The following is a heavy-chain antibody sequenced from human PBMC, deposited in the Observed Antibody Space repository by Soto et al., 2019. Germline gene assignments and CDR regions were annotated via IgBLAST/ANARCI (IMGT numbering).Heavy chain of an antibody. D-gene: IGHD5-12*01. CDR2: INHSGTT. Sequence: PSETLSLTCAVSGGSFSSYYWNWIRQPPGRGLEWVGEINHSGTTNYNPSLESRITISLDASKNHFSLTLTSVTAADTAVYYCARNRVATNRLVPFDYWGQGALVTVSS. CDR3: ARNRVATNRLVPFDY. J-gene: IGHJ4*02. CDR1: GGSFSSYY. V-gene: IGHV4-34*01.